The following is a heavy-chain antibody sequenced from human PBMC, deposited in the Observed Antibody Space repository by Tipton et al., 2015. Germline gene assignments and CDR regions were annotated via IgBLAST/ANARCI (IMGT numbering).Heavy chain of an antibody. CDR2: LSYSGRT. D-gene: IGHD4-23*01. V-gene: IGHV4-39*01. CDR3: ARARGRHGGLFDS. CDR1: GGSISNSNYY. J-gene: IGHJ4*02. Sequence: NLSLTCSVSGGSISNSNYYWGWIRQPPGKGLEWIGSLSYSGRTDYNPPLRSRVTISVDTSKNQFSLRLSSVTAADTAVYYCARARGRHGGLFDSWGQGTLVTVSS.